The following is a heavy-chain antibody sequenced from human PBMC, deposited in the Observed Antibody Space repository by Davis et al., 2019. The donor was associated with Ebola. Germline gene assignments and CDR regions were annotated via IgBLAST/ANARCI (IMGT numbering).Heavy chain of an antibody. CDR3: ARDRWVCSSTSCLLYYYYGMDV. J-gene: IGHJ6*02. Sequence: SETLSLTCAVYGGSFSGYSWTWIRQPPGKGLEWIGEINHSGSTNYNPSLMSRVTISVDTYKNQFSLKLSSVTAADTAVYYCARDRWVCSSTSCLLYYYYGMDVWGQGTTVTVSS. CDR1: GGSFSGYS. V-gene: IGHV4-34*01. D-gene: IGHD2-2*01. CDR2: INHSGST.